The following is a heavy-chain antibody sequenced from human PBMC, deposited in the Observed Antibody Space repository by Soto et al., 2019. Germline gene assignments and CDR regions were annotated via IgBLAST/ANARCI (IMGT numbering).Heavy chain of an antibody. D-gene: IGHD2-2*01. J-gene: IGHJ6*02. CDR2: ISSSSSYI. V-gene: IGHV3-21*01. Sequence: GGSLRLSCAASGFTFSSYTMNWVRQAPGKGLEWVSSISSSSSYIYYADSVKGRFTISRDNAKNSLYLQTNSLRAEDTAVYYCAREEPGYCSSTSCFPSYYYYGMDVWGQGTTVTVSS. CDR3: AREEPGYCSSTSCFPSYYYYGMDV. CDR1: GFTFSSYT.